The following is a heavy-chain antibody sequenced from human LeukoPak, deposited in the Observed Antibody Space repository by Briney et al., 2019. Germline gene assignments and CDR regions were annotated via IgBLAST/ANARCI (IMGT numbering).Heavy chain of an antibody. V-gene: IGHV3-9*01. Sequence: GGSLRLSCAASGFSFDDYAMQWVRQAPGKGLEWVSGISRNSGTIVYADSVKGRFTISRDNAKNSLLLQMNSLRAEDTALYYCVKKGDAFDMWGQGTVVTVSS. CDR1: GFSFDDYA. CDR3: VKKGDAFDM. J-gene: IGHJ3*02. CDR2: ISRNSGTI.